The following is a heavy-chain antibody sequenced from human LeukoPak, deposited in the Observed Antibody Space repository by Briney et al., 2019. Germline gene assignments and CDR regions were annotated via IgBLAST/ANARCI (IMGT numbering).Heavy chain of an antibody. CDR2: VSSGSSFI. Sequence: GGSLRLSCVGSEITFSNYNMNWVRQAPGKGLEWVSSVSSGSSFIYYADSVKGRFTISRDNSKNTLYLEMISLRAEDTALYYCAKDRYYDILTGYYDAASDIWGQGTTVTVSS. D-gene: IGHD3-9*01. J-gene: IGHJ3*02. V-gene: IGHV3-21*04. CDR3: AKDRYYDILTGYYDAASDI. CDR1: EITFSNYN.